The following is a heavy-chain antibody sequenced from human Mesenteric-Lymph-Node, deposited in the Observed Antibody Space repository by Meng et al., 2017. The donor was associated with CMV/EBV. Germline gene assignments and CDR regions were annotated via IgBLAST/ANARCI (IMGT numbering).Heavy chain of an antibody. CDR2: IYHSGRT. D-gene: IGHD3-10*01. J-gene: IGHJ4*02. V-gene: IGHV4-34*01. Sequence: AVSGRSFSRCYSGWLRQPPGKGLDWIEGIYHSGRTNSHPSLKSRVTISVDTSKNQFSLKLSSVTAADTAVYYCARGRRWFGEPNLDYWGQGTLVTVSS. CDR1: GRSFSRCY. CDR3: ARGRRWFGEPNLDY.